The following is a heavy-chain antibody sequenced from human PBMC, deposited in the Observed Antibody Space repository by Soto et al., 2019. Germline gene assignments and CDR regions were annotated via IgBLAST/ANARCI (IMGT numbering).Heavy chain of an antibody. J-gene: IGHJ6*02. V-gene: IGHV3-23*01. D-gene: IGHD6-13*01. Sequence: GGSLRLSCEASGFPFWTYSMSWVRQAPRKGLEWVSGISGSGTATYYTDSVKGRFTISRDNSKNTLFLQMNGLRAEDTAVYYCAKVTKRAAAGRYEYYKYGMDVWGQGTTVTVSS. CDR1: GFPFWTYS. CDR3: AKVTKRAAAGRYEYYKYGMDV. CDR2: ISGSGTAT.